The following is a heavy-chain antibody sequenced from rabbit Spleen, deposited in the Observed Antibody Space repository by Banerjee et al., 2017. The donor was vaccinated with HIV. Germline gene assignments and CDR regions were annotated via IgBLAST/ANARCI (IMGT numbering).Heavy chain of an antibody. CDR1: GFSLTSSYY. CDR3: ARDAGSSFSTYGMDL. D-gene: IGHD8-1*01. Sequence: QSLEESGGDLVKPGASLTLTCTASGFSLTSSYYMCWVRQAPGKGLECIACIYADSSGSTYYASWAKGRFTISKTSSTTVTLQMTSLTATDTATYFCARDAGSSFSTYGMDLWGQGTLVTVS. J-gene: IGHJ6*01. V-gene: IGHV1S40*01. CDR2: IYADSSGST.